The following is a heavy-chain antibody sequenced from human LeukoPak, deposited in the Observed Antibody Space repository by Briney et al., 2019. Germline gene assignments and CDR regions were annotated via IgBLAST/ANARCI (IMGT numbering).Heavy chain of an antibody. J-gene: IGHJ6*03. CDR2: INPNSGGT. CDR1: GYTFTGYY. Sequence: ASVKVSCKASGYTFTGYYVHWVRQAPGQGLEWMGRINPNSGGTNYAQKFQGRVTMTRDKSISTAYMELSRLRSDDTAVYYCARDLTVTTLRSYYYYYMDVWGKGTTVTVSS. CDR3: ARDLTVTTLRSYYYYYMDV. V-gene: IGHV1-2*06. D-gene: IGHD4-17*01.